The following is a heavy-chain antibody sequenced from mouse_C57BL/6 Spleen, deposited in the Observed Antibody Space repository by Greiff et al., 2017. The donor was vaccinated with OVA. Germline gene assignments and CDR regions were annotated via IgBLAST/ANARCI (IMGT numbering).Heavy chain of an antibody. CDR3: ARVYSNYDWYFDV. CDR2: IYPGDGDT. J-gene: IGHJ1*03. CDR1: GYAFSSSW. D-gene: IGHD2-5*01. Sequence: VQLQQSGPELVKPGASVKISCKASGYAFSSSWMNWVKQRPGKGLEWIGRIYPGDGDTNYNGKFKGKATLTADKSSSTAYMQLSSLTSEDSAVYFCARVYSNYDWYFDVWGTGTTVTVSS. V-gene: IGHV1-82*01.